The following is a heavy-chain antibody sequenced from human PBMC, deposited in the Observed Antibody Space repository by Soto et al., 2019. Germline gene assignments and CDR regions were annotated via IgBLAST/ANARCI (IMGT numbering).Heavy chain of an antibody. J-gene: IGHJ6*02. Sequence: SETLSLTCTVSGGAISSYYWSWIRQSPGEGLEWIGYVHYSGSTNYNPSLKSRVTMSVDTSRNQLSLKLSSVTAADTAVYYCARDRVTSPRGIYYYYYGMDVWGQGTTVTVSS. D-gene: IGHD2-2*01. CDR1: GGAISSYY. CDR3: ARDRVTSPRGIYYYYYGMDV. V-gene: IGHV4-59*01. CDR2: VHYSGST.